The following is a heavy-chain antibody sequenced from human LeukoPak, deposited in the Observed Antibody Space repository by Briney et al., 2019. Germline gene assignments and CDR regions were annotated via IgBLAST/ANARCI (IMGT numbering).Heavy chain of an antibody. CDR3: ARLGSGYPTPDY. D-gene: IGHD6-19*01. J-gene: IGHJ4*02. CDR2: LYFSGNP. V-gene: IGHV4-39*01. CDR1: GASVSSSDYY. Sequence: SETLSLTCTVSGASVSSSDYYWGWIRQPPGMRLEWIGNLYFSGNPYYNPSLNSRVTISVDTSKNQFSLKMRSVTAADTAVYYCARLGSGYPTPDYWGQGALVTVSS.